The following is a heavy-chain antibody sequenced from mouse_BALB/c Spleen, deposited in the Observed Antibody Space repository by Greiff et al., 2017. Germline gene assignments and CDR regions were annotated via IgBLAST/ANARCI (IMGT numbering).Heavy chain of an antibody. J-gene: IGHJ4*01. CDR3: AREDGYDFYAMDY. Sequence: EVMLVESGGGLVQPGGSRKLSCAASGFTFSSFGMHWVRQAPEKGLEWVAYISSGSSTIYYADTVKGRFTISRDNPKNTLFLQMTSLRSEDTAMYYCAREDGYDFYAMDYWGQGTSVTVSS. CDR1: GFTFSSFG. V-gene: IGHV5-17*02. D-gene: IGHD2-2*01. CDR2: ISSGSSTI.